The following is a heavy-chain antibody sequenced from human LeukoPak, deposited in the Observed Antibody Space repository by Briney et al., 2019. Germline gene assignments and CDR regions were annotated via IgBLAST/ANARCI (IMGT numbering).Heavy chain of an antibody. Sequence: GGSLRLSCAASGFTFSIYSMKWVRQAPGKGLEWVSFLGRSISYISYADSVKGRFTISRANAKNSLYLQMNSLRTEDTAVYYCGEEGYSSVSNVGGQGTTV. CDR2: LGRSISYI. D-gene: IGHD2-21*01. CDR3: GEEGYSSVSNV. J-gene: IGHJ6*02. V-gene: IGHV3-21*01. CDR1: GFTFSIYS.